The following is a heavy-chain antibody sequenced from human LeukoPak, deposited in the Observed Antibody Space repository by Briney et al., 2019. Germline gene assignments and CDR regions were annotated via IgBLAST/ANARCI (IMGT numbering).Heavy chain of an antibody. CDR1: GGTFSSYA. D-gene: IGHD5-12*01. CDR2: IIPIFGTA. CDR3: ATDIVATDNGDY. J-gene: IGHJ4*02. Sequence: GASVKVSCKASGGTFSSYAISWVRQAPGQGLEWMGGIIPIFGTANYAQKFQGRVTMTEDTSTDTAYMELSGLRSEDTAVYYCATDIVATDNGDYWGQGTLVTVSS. V-gene: IGHV1-69*06.